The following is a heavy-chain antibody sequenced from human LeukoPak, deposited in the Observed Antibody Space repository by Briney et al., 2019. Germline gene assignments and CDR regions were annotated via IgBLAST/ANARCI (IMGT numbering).Heavy chain of an antibody. Sequence: ASVKVSCKVSGYSLTDFSINWVRQAPGKGFEWMGGFAPEDGERIYAQKFQGRVTMTEDTSADTAYMELSSLKSEDIAVYFCTAGVAVSRWYHFDYWGQGTLVTVSS. CDR1: GYSLTDFS. CDR3: TAGVAVSRWYHFDY. D-gene: IGHD6-13*01. J-gene: IGHJ4*01. V-gene: IGHV1-24*01. CDR2: FAPEDGER.